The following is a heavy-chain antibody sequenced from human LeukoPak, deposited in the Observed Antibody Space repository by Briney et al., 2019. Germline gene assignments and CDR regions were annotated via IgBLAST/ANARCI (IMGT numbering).Heavy chain of an antibody. V-gene: IGHV1-2*02. CDR1: GYTFTGYY. J-gene: IGHJ5*02. CDR2: INPNSGGT. Sequence: ASVKVSCKASGYTFTGYYMHWVRQAPGQGLEWMGWINPNSGGTNYAQKFQGRVTMTRDTSISTAYMELSRLRSDDTAVYYCARFQIYYDSSGYLFSSGENWFDPWGQETLVPVSS. D-gene: IGHD3-22*01. CDR3: ARFQIYYDSSGYLFSSGENWFDP.